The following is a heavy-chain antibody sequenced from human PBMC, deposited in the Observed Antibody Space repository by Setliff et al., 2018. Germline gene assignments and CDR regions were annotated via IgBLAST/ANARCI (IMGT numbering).Heavy chain of an antibody. V-gene: IGHV3-30-3*02. CDR1: GFTVSTFS. CDR2: ISDDGTNA. J-gene: IGHJ4*02. Sequence: GGSLRLSCAASGFTVSTFSMHWVRQAPVKGLEWVATISDDGTNAVYADSVKGRFTISRDNSKNTLCLQMDSLRAEYTAVYYCGKCGLGGNIIGAYWGQGTLVTVSS. D-gene: IGHD3-16*01. CDR3: GKCGLGGNIIGAY.